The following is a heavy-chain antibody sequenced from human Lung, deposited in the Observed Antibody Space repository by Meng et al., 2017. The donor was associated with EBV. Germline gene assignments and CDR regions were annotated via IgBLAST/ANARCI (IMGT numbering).Heavy chain of an antibody. D-gene: IGHD5-12*01. CDR3: ARAIGIVATTVGFDY. J-gene: IGHJ4*02. V-gene: IGHV4-4*02. CDR1: CGSISGRNW. CDR2: IYHSGST. Sequence: GPRVGKPSGVTALLCLVSCGSISGRNWWSCVRQPPGKGLEWIGEIYHSGSTNYNPSLKSRVTISVDKSKNQFSLKLSSVTAADTAVYYCARAIGIVATTVGFDYWGQGTLVTVSS.